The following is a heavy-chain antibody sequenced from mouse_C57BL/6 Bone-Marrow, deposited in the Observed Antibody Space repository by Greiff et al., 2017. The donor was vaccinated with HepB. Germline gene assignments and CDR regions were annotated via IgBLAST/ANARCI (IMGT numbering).Heavy chain of an antibody. D-gene: IGHD6-2*01. J-gene: IGHJ1*03. CDR1: GFTFSSYG. CDR2: ISSGGSYT. CDR3: ARQVCSYWYFDV. V-gene: IGHV5-6*01. Sequence: EVNVVESGGDLVKPGGSLKLSCAASGFTFSSYGMSWVRQTPDKRLEWVATISSGGSYTYYPDSVKGRFTISRDNAKNTLYLQMSSLKSEDTAMYYCARQVCSYWYFDVWGTGTTVTVSS.